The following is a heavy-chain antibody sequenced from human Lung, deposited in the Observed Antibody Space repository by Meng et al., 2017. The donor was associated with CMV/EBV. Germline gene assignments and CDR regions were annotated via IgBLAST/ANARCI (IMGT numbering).Heavy chain of an antibody. CDR2: INHSGST. CDR1: GGSFSGYY. Sequence: SETLSLXCAVYGGSFSGYYWSWIRQPPGKGLEWIGEINHSGSTNYNPSLKSRVTISVDTSKNQFSLKLSSVTAADTAVYYCARALVVPAAFLDYWGQGTLVTVSS. D-gene: IGHD2-2*01. CDR3: ARALVVPAAFLDY. J-gene: IGHJ4*02. V-gene: IGHV4-34*01.